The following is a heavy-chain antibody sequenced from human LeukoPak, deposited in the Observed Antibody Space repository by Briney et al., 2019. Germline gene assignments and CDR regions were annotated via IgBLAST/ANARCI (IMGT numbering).Heavy chain of an antibody. CDR2: INPNSGGT. V-gene: IGHV1-2*06. CDR3: AGLRFLEWSRHYYYGMDV. Sequence: GASVKVSCKASGYTFTGYYMHWVRQAPGQGLEWMGRINPNSGGTNYAQKFQGRVTITADESTSTAYMELSSLRSEDTAVYYCAGLRFLEWSRHYYYGMDVWGQGTTVTVSS. J-gene: IGHJ6*02. D-gene: IGHD3-3*01. CDR1: GYTFTGYY.